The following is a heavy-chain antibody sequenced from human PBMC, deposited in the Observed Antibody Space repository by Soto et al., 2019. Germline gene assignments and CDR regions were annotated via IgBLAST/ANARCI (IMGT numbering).Heavy chain of an antibody. J-gene: IGHJ6*02. Sequence: SETLSLTCAVYGGSISSNKWWSWVRQPPGKGLEWIGEIYHSGSTNYNPSLKSRVTISLGKSKNQFSLKLTSVTAADSAVYYCARDDHIVVVPTSLGAMDVWGQGTTVTVS. V-gene: IGHV4-4*02. CDR2: IYHSGST. CDR3: ARDDHIVVVPTSLGAMDV. CDR1: GGSISSNKW. D-gene: IGHD2-2*01.